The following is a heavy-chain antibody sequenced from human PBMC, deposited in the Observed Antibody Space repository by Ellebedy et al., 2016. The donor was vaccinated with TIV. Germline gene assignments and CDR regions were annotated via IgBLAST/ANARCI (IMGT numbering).Heavy chain of an antibody. CDR2: ISSTSKTI. CDR3: AKDRDSNPFSWFDP. D-gene: IGHD2-21*02. CDR1: GFTFSSYN. Sequence: GESLKISXAASGFTFSSYNMNWVRQAPGKGLEWVSYISSTSKTIYYADSVKGRFTISRDNSKNTVYLQMNSLRAEDTAVYYCAKDRDSNPFSWFDPWGQGTLVTVSS. V-gene: IGHV3-48*01. J-gene: IGHJ5*02.